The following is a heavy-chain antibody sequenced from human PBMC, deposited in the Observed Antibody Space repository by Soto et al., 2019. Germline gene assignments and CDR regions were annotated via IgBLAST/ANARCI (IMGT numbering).Heavy chain of an antibody. J-gene: IGHJ5*02. CDR3: ASLFEAQLYNWFDP. CDR1: GFTFSSYA. V-gene: IGHV3-30-3*01. CDR2: ISYDGSNK. Sequence: PGGSLRLSCAASGFTFSSYAMHWVRQAPGKGLEWVAVISYDGSNKYYADSVKGRSTISRDNSKNTLYLQMNSLRAEDTAVYYCASLFEAQLYNWFDPWGQGTLVTVSS.